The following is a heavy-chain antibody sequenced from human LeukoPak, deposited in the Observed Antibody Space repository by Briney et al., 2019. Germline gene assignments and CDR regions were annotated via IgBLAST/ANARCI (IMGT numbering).Heavy chain of an antibody. J-gene: IGHJ6*03. CDR1: GYTFTGYY. V-gene: IGHV1-2*02. Sequence: ASVKVSCKASGYTFTGYYMHWVRPAPGQGLAWMGWINPNSGGTNYTQNFQGRVTMTRDTSISTAYMELSRLRSDDTAVYYCARDTGAMFPGSRRGYDDYYYYMDVWGKGTTVTISS. CDR3: ARDTGAMFPGSRRGYDDYYYYMDV. CDR2: INPNSGGT. D-gene: IGHD3-10*01.